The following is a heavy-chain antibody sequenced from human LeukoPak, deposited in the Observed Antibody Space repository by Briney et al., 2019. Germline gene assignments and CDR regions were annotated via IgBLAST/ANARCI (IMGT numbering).Heavy chain of an antibody. J-gene: IGHJ4*02. CDR1: GFTFSSYG. CDR3: AKDASGSFYAGLDY. CDR2: IRYDGSNK. V-gene: IGHV3-30*02. D-gene: IGHD1-26*01. Sequence: GGSLRLACAASGFTFSSYGMHWVRQAPGKGLEWVAFIRYDGSNKYYADSVKGRFTISRDNSKNTLYLQMNSLRAEDTAVYYCAKDASGSFYAGLDYWGQGTLVTVSS.